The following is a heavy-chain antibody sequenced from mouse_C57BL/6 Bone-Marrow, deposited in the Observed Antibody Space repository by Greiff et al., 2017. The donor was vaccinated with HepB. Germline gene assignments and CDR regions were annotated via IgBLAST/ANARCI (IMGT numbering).Heavy chain of an antibody. J-gene: IGHJ3*01. V-gene: IGHV1-4*01. CDR3: ARHLYGSSSWFAY. Sequence: VQLQQSGAELARPGASVKMSCKASGYTFTSYTMHWVKQRPGQGLEWIGYINPSSGYTKYNQKFKDKATLTADKSSSTAYMQLSSLTSEDSAVYYCARHLYGSSSWFAYWGQGTLVTVSA. CDR2: INPSSGYT. CDR1: GYTFTSYT. D-gene: IGHD1-1*01.